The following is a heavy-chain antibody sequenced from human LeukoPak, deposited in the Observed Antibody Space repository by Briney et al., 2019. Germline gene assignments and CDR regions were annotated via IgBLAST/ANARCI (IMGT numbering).Heavy chain of an antibody. V-gene: IGHV7-4-1*02. J-gene: IGHJ5*02. CDR2: INTNTGNP. D-gene: IGHD3-10*01. CDR1: GYTFTSYA. Sequence: ASVKVSCKASGYTFTSYAMNWVRQAPGQGLEWMGWINTNTGNPTYAQGFTGRFVFSLDTSVSTAYLQISSLKAEDTAVYYCAREGGTWYYGSGRIRRWFDPWGQGTLVTVSS. CDR3: AREGGTWYYGSGRIRRWFDP.